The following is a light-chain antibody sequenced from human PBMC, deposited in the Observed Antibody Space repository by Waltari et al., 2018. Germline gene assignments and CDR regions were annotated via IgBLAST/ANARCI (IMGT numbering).Light chain of an antibody. V-gene: IGKV1-6*01. CDR1: QGIRNY. J-gene: IGKJ1*01. CDR3: LQDYNYPRT. CDR2: AAS. Sequence: AIQMTPSPSSLSASVGDRVTITCRASQGIRNYLGWYQQKPGKAPKFLIYAASSLQTGVPSRFSGSGSGTDFTLTISSLQPEDFATYYCLQDYNYPRTFGQGTKVDIK.